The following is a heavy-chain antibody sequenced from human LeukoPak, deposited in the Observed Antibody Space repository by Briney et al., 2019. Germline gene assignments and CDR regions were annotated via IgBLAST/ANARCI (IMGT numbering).Heavy chain of an antibody. CDR1: GYSISSGYY. Sequence: SETLSLTCAVSGYSISSGYYWGWIRQPPGKGLEWIGSIYHSGSTYYNPSLKSRVTISVDTSKNQFSLKLSSVTAADTAVYYCALFEGGYWGQGTLVTVSS. D-gene: IGHD2-21*01. CDR2: IYHSGST. J-gene: IGHJ4*02. CDR3: ALFEGGY. V-gene: IGHV4-38-2*01.